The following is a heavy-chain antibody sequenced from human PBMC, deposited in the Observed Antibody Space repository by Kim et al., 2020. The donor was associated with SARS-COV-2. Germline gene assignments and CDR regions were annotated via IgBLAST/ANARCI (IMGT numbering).Heavy chain of an antibody. D-gene: IGHD6-13*01. CDR2: INHSGST. J-gene: IGHJ4*02. CDR3: ARGVPVRRYIAAAQPLLHHYFDY. CDR1: GGSFSGYY. Sequence: SETLSLTCAVYGGSFSGYYWSWIRQPPGKGLEWIGEINHSGSTNYNPSLKSRVTISVDTSKNQFSLKLSSVTAADTAVYYCARGVPVRRYIAAAQPLLHHYFDYWGQGTLVTVSS. V-gene: IGHV4-34*01.